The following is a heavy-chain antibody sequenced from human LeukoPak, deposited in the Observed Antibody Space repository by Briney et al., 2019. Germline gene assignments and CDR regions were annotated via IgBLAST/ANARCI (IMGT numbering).Heavy chain of an antibody. V-gene: IGHV1-2*02. J-gene: IGHJ4*02. Sequence: ASVKVSCKASGYTFTAYYMHWVRQAPGQGLEWMGWINPNSGGTNYAQKFQGRVTMTRDTSISTAYMELSRLRSDDTAVYYCARVRYYGSGSFDYWGQGTLVTVSS. CDR2: INPNSGGT. D-gene: IGHD3-10*01. CDR1: GYTFTAYY. CDR3: ARVRYYGSGSFDY.